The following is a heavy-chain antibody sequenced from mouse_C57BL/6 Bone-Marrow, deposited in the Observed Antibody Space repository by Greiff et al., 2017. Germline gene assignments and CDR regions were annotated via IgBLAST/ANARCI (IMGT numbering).Heavy chain of an antibody. J-gene: IGHJ3*01. CDR1: GFTFSSYA. Sequence: DVKLVESGGGLVKPGGSLKLSCAASGFTFSSYAMSWVRQTPEKRLEWVATISDGGSYTYYPDNVKGRFTTSRDNAKNNLYLQMSHLKSEDTAMYYCARDGPTGFAYWGQGTLVTVSA. CDR2: ISDGGSYT. CDR3: ARDGPTGFAY. V-gene: IGHV5-4*01.